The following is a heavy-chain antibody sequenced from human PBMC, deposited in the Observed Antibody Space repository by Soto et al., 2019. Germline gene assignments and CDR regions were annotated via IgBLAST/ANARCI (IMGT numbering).Heavy chain of an antibody. V-gene: IGHV3-33*01. CDR3: ARDWGQGNSGYLEY. CDR1: GFSFGDYG. J-gene: IGHJ4*02. D-gene: IGHD5-12*01. CDR2: IWYDGSYK. Sequence: QVQLVESGGGVVQPGRSLRLSCAASGFSFGDYGMHWVRQAPGKGVEWVSVIWYDGSYKYHAESVKGRFAIARDNSKNTLYLEMNSLRVEDTAVYYCARDWGQGNSGYLEYWGQGILVTVST.